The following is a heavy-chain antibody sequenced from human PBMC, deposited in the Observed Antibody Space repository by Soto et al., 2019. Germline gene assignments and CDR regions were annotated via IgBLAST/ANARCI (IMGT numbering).Heavy chain of an antibody. D-gene: IGHD3-16*01. V-gene: IGHV4-59*08. CDR2: IYSSRST. CDR3: ARHWDWGSLGY. J-gene: IGHJ4*02. Sequence: QVQLPESGPGLVKPSETLSLTCTVSGGSISSDYWSWIRQPPGKGLEWIGYIYSSRSTNHNPSLETPXAXSSXPSKNQSSLKLTSVTAADTAVYYCARHWDWGSLGYWGQGTLVTVSS. CDR1: GGSISSDY.